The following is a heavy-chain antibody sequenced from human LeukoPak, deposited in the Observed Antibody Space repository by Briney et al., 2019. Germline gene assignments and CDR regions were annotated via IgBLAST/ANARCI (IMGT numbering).Heavy chain of an antibody. D-gene: IGHD4-23*01. Sequence: GGSLRLSCAASGFTFSSYWMNWVHQAPGKGLVWVSRIASDGSSTTYADSVKGRFSISRDNAKNTLYLQMNSLRVEDTAVYYCARGRPHGNDYWGQGTLVTVSS. CDR1: GFTFSSYW. V-gene: IGHV3-74*01. CDR2: IASDGSST. CDR3: ARGRPHGNDY. J-gene: IGHJ4*02.